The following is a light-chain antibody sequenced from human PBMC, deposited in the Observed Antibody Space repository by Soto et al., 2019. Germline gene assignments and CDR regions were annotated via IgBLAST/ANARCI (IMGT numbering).Light chain of an antibody. CDR3: QQYNNWPIT. CDR2: GAS. V-gene: IGKV3-15*01. J-gene: IGKJ5*01. CDR1: PGVGTS. Sequence: IVMTQSPASLSFSPGQRATLSDRASPGVGTSLAWYQEKPGQAPRLLIYGASTRATGIAARFSGSGSGTEFTLTISSLQSEDFAVYYCQQYNNWPITFGQGTRLEI.